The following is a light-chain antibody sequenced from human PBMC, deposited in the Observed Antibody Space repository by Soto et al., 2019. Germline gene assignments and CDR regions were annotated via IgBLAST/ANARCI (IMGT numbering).Light chain of an antibody. J-gene: IGLJ1*01. CDR3: SSYTSSSTPHHV. V-gene: IGLV2-14*01. CDR1: SSDVGGYNY. CDR2: EVS. Sequence: QSALTQPASVSGSPGQSITISCTGTSSDVGGYNYVSWYQQHPGKAPKLMIYEVSNRPSGVSNRFSGSKSGNTASLTISGLQAEDEADYYCSSYTSSSTPHHVFGSGTKLTVL.